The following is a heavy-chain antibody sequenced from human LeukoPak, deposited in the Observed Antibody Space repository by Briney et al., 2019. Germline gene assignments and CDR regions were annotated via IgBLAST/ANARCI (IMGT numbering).Heavy chain of an antibody. J-gene: IGHJ6*02. V-gene: IGHV3-66*02. CDR3: VRAHSIHNYHYGIDV. CDR2: IYSGDST. CDR1: GFTVSSNY. Sequence: PGGSLRLSCAASGFTVSSNYMSWVRQAPGKGLEWVSVIYSGDSTHYADSVKGRFTISSDNSKNTLYLQMGSLRADDTAVYYCVRAHSIHNYHYGIDVWGHGTTVTVSS. D-gene: IGHD3-3*01.